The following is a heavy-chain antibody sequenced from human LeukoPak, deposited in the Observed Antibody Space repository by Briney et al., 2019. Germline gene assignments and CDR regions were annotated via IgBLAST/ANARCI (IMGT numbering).Heavy chain of an antibody. CDR2: IGSSSSYI. CDR3: ARISCTGNSCRPYSYYDMDV. Sequence: GGSLRLSCAASGFTFSSYSMNWVRQAPGKGLEWVSSIGSSSSYIYYRDSVKGRFTISRDDAKNSLYLQMNSLRAEDTAVYYCARISCTGNSCRPYSYYDMDVWGQGTTVTVSS. V-gene: IGHV3-21*01. CDR1: GFTFSSYS. J-gene: IGHJ6*02. D-gene: IGHD2-8*02.